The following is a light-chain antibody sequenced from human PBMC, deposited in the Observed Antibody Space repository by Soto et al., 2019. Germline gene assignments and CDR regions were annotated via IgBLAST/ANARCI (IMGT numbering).Light chain of an antibody. CDR3: QQYGSSPPMYT. Sequence: EIVLTQSPGTLSLSPGERATLSCRASQSVSSSSLAWYQQKPGQAPRLLIYGASSSATGIPDRFSGSGSGTDFTLTISRREPEDFAVYYCQQYGSSPPMYTFGQGTKLEIK. J-gene: IGKJ2*01. CDR2: GAS. V-gene: IGKV3-20*01. CDR1: QSVSSSS.